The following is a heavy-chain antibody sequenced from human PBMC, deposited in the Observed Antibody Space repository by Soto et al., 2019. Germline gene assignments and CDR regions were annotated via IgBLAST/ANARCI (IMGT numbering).Heavy chain of an antibody. CDR2: IIPIFGTA. J-gene: IGHJ4*02. CDR1: GGTFSSYA. D-gene: IGHD5-12*01. V-gene: IGHV1-69*13. Sequence: GASVKVSCKASGGTFSSYAISWVRQAPGQGLEWMGGIIPIFGTANYAQKFQGRVTITADESTSTAYMELSSLRSEDTAVYYCASGVVDIVATTPFDYWGQGTLVTVSS. CDR3: ASGVVDIVATTPFDY.